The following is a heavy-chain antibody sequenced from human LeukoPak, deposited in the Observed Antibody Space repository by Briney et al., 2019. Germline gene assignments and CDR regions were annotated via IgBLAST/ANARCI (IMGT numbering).Heavy chain of an antibody. CDR1: GFTFSPYW. J-gene: IGHJ4*02. CDR2: INQDGTEK. CDR3: ARDRVVFLY. Sequence: PGGSLRLSCAASGFTFSPYWMNWVRQAPGKGLEWVANINQDGTEKHYVDSVKGRFTISRDNAKSSVYLQMNSLRAEDTAVYYCARDRVVFLYWGQGTLVTVSS. V-gene: IGHV3-7*01. D-gene: IGHD3-10*01.